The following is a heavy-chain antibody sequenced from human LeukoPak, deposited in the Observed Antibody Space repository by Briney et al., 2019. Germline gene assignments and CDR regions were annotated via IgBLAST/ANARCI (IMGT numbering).Heavy chain of an antibody. D-gene: IGHD3-22*01. Sequence: GGSLRLSCAASGFTFSSYIMNWVRQAPGKELEWVSSISSSSTYIYYADSVKGRFTISRDNAKNSLYLQMNSLRAEDTAVYYCARLEAVYYYDSSGYYSYWGQGTLVTVSS. CDR2: ISSSSTYI. CDR3: ARLEAVYYYDSSGYYSY. CDR1: GFTFSSYI. V-gene: IGHV3-21*01. J-gene: IGHJ4*02.